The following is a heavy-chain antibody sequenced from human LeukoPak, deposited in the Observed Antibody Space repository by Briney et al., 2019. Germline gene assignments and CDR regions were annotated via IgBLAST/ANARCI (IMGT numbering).Heavy chain of an antibody. J-gene: IGHJ4*02. CDR2: IYYSGST. CDR1: GGSISSSSYY. CDR3: ARALSENYFDC. V-gene: IGHV4-39*07. D-gene: IGHD3-3*01. Sequence: SETLSLTCTVSGGSISSSSYYWGWIRQPPGKGLEWIGNIYYSGSTYYNPSLKSRVTISVDTSKNQFSLKLSSVTAADTAVYYCARALSENYFDCWGQGTLVTVYS.